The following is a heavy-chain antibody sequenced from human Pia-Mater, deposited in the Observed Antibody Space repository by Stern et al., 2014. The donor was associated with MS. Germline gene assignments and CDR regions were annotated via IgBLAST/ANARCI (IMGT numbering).Heavy chain of an antibody. CDR1: GFSLSTSGMC. D-gene: IGHD4-11*01. CDR2: IDWDDDK. Sequence: QITLKESGPALVKPTQTLTLTCTFSGFSLSTSGMCGSWIRQPPGKALEWLALIDWDDDKYYSTSLKTRLTISKDASKNQVVLKMTDMDPMDTATYYCARTTTINKGEDYWGQGTLVTVSS. CDR3: ARTTTINKGEDY. J-gene: IGHJ4*02. V-gene: IGHV2-70*01.